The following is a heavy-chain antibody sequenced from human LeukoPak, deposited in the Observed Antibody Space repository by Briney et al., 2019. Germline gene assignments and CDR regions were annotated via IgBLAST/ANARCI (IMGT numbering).Heavy chain of an antibody. CDR3: ARVYGDYADAFDI. CDR1: GGSFSGYY. D-gene: IGHD4-17*01. Sequence: KPSETLSLTCAVYGGSFSGYYWSWIRQPPGKGLEWIGEINHSGSTNYNPSLKSRVTISVDTSKNQFSLKLSSVTAADTAVYYCARVYGDYADAFDIWGQGTMVTVSS. V-gene: IGHV4-34*01. CDR2: INHSGST. J-gene: IGHJ3*02.